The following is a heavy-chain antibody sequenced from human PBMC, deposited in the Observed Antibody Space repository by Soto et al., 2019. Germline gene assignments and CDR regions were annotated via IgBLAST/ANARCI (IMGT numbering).Heavy chain of an antibody. Sequence: SVKVSCKASGGTFSSYAISWVRQAPGQGLEWMGGIIPIFGTANYAQKFQGRVTITADESTSTAYMELSGLRSEDTAVYYCARSIVGATQTYYYYYGMDVWGQGTTVTVSS. V-gene: IGHV1-69*13. CDR2: IIPIFGTA. D-gene: IGHD1-26*01. J-gene: IGHJ6*02. CDR3: ARSIVGATQTYYYYYGMDV. CDR1: GGTFSSYA.